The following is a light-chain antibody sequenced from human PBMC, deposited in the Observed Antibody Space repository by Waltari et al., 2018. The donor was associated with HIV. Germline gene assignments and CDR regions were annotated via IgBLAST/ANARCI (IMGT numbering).Light chain of an antibody. CDR1: KLGDKH. Sequence: SYELTQPPSVSVSPGQTASIPCSGDKLGDKHPCWYQQKPGQRPVLVIYKHGKRPSWIPERFSGFNSGNTATLTNSGTQAMDEADYYSQAWDSDTPKVFCGGTKLTVL. CDR2: KHG. CDR3: QAWDSDTPKV. V-gene: IGLV3-1*01. J-gene: IGLJ2*01.